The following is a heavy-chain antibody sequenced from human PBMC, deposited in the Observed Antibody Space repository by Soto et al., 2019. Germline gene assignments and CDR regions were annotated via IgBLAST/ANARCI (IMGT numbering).Heavy chain of an antibody. D-gene: IGHD4-17*01. CDR3: AATYGSNTHFLY. J-gene: IGHJ4*02. CDR2: IHSDGSTT. CDR1: GFSFSTYY. Sequence: EVQLVESGGAVVQPGESLRLSCAASGFSFSTYYMHWVRQVPGKGLVWVSRIHSDGSTTTYADSVRGRFTISRDNTKNTLYLQMNSLRAEDTGVYYCAATYGSNTHFLYWGQGTLVTVST. V-gene: IGHV3-74*01.